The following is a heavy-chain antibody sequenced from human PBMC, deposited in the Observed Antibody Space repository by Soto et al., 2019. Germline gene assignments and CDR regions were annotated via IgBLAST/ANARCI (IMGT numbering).Heavy chain of an antibody. D-gene: IGHD3-3*01. J-gene: IGHJ6*02. Sequence: QVQLVESGGGVVQPGRSLRLSCAASGLTFSSYAMHWVRQAPGKGLKWVAVISYDGSNKNHADTVKGRFTISRDNSKNTLYLQMNSLRAEDTAVYYCARGYDFWSGYYYPYGMDVWGQGTTVTVSS. CDR1: GLTFSSYA. CDR2: ISYDGSNK. CDR3: ARGYDFWSGYYYPYGMDV. V-gene: IGHV3-30-3*01.